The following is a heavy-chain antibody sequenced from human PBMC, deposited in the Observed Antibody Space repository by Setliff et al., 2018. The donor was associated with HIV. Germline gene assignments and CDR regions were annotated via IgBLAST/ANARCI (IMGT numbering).Heavy chain of an antibody. CDR3: VRGGQYYRSTYYYYYMDV. Sequence: SVKVSCKASGGTFSSYGISWVRQAPGQGLEWMGGITPISGTANYAQKFQGRVTIAADEFTSTAYMELSSLRSGDTAVYYCVRGGQYYRSTYYYYYMDVWGKGTTVTVSS. CDR2: ITPISGTA. V-gene: IGHV1-69*13. D-gene: IGHD3-16*02. CDR1: GGTFSSYG. J-gene: IGHJ6*03.